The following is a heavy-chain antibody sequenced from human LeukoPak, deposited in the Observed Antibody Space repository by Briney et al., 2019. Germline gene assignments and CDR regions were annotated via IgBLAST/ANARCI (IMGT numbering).Heavy chain of an antibody. CDR2: ISYDGSNK. V-gene: IGHV3-30*18. Sequence: PGRSLRLSCAASGFTFSSYGMHWVRQAPGKGLEWVAVISYDGSNKYYADSVKGRFTISRDNSKNTLYQQMNSLRAEDTAVYYCAKVAVTTGYFDYWGQGTLVTVSS. D-gene: IGHD4-17*01. CDR1: GFTFSSYG. J-gene: IGHJ4*02. CDR3: AKVAVTTGYFDY.